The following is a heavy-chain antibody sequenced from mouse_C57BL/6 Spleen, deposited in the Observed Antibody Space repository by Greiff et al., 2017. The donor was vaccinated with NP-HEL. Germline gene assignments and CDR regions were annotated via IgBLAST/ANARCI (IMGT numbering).Heavy chain of an antibody. J-gene: IGHJ1*03. CDR1: GYTFTSYW. D-gene: IGHD1-1*01. Sequence: VQLQQPGAELVRPGSSVKLSCKASGYTFTSYWMHWVKQRPIQGLEWIGNIDPSDSETHYNQKFKDKATLTVDKSSSTAYMQLSSLTSEDSAVYYCSRGITTVVSGYFDVWGTGTTVTVSS. CDR2: IDPSDSET. V-gene: IGHV1-52*01. CDR3: SRGITTVVSGYFDV.